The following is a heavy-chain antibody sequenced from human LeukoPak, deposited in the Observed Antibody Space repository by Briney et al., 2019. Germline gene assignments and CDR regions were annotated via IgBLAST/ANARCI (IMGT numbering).Heavy chain of an antibody. V-gene: IGHV1-18*01. CDR3: ARERRYYDFWSGYFDTFKNHPSYYGMDV. CDR1: GYTFTSYG. D-gene: IGHD3-3*01. CDR2: ISAYNGNT. Sequence: ASVTVSCKASGYTFTSYGISWVRQAPGQGLEWMGWISAYNGNTNYAQKLQGRVTMTTDTSTSTAYMELRSLRSDDTAVYYCARERRYYDFWSGYFDTFKNHPSYYGMDVWGQGTTVTVSS. J-gene: IGHJ6*02.